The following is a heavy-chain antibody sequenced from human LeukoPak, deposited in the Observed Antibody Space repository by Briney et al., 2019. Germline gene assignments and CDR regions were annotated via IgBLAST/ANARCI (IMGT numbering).Heavy chain of an antibody. J-gene: IGHJ5*02. CDR1: GYSISSGYY. Sequence: TSETLSLTCTVSGYSISSGYYWGWLRPPPGKGLEWIGNIYHSGSTYYNPSLESRGTISIDTSKNQFSLKLSSVTAADTAVYYCARAYSSAWYWNWFDPWGQGTLVTVSS. CDR2: IYHSGST. V-gene: IGHV4-38-2*02. D-gene: IGHD6-19*01. CDR3: ARAYSSAWYWNWFDP.